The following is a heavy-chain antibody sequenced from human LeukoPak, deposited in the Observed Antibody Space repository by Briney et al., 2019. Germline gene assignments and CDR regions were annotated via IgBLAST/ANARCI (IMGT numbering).Heavy chain of an antibody. Sequence: GESLKISCKGSGYSFTSYWIGWVRQMPGKGLEWMGIIYPGDSDTRYSPSFQGQVTISADKSISTAYLQWSSLKASDTAMYYCARQRYGSGSSSYYYYGMDVWGQGTTVTVPS. CDR2: IYPGDSDT. CDR1: GYSFTSYW. D-gene: IGHD3-10*01. J-gene: IGHJ6*02. V-gene: IGHV5-51*01. CDR3: ARQRYGSGSSSYYYYGMDV.